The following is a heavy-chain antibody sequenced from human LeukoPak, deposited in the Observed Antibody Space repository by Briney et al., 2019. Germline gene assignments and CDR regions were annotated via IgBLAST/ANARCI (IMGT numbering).Heavy chain of an antibody. J-gene: IGHJ4*02. Sequence: GASVKVSCKSSGYTFTDYYIHCVRQAPGQGLEWMGWINTYNSGTNYAQQFQGRVAMTRDTSIGTAYMELSRLTSDDTVVHYCARDGGLDFWGQGTLVSVSS. CDR2: INTYNSGT. V-gene: IGHV1-2*02. CDR3: ARDGGLDF. D-gene: IGHD3-3*01. CDR1: GYTFTDYY.